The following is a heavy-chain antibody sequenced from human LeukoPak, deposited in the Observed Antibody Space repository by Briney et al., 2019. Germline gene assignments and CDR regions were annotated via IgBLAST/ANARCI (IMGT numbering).Heavy chain of an antibody. CDR2: INHSGST. CDR1: GGSFSGYY. D-gene: IGHD2-2*01. J-gene: IGHJ4*02. V-gene: IGHV4-34*01. CDR3: ARGASGYCSITSCYYFDY. Sequence: PSETLSLTCAVYGGSFSGYYWSWIRQPPGKGLEWIGEINHSGSTNYNPSLKSRVTISVDTSKNQFSLKLSSVTAADTAVYYCARGASGYCSITSCYYFDYWGQGTLVTVSS.